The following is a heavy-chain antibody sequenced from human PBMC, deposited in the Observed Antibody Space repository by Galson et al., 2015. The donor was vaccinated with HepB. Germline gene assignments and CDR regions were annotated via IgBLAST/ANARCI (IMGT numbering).Heavy chain of an antibody. CDR3: ARQEGYYDSSGYPDY. J-gene: IGHJ4*02. Sequence: QSGAEVKKPGESLRISCKGSGYSFTSYWISWVRQMPGKGLEWMGIIYPGDSDTRYSPSFQGQVTISADKSISTAYLQWSSLKASDTAMYYCARQEGYYDSSGYPDYWGQGTLVTVSS. D-gene: IGHD3-22*01. V-gene: IGHV5-51*01. CDR1: GYSFTSYW. CDR2: IYPGDSDT.